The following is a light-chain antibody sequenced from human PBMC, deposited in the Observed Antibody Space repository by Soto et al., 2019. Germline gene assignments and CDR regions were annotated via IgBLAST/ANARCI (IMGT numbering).Light chain of an antibody. CDR1: QSISSD. V-gene: IGKV1-39*01. CDR2: TAS. Sequence: IQMTQSPSSLSASVGDRVTLTCRASQSISSDLNWYQQNPGKAPKLLISTASSLQSGVPSRFSGSGSGTDFTLTISSVQPEDFATYYCQQSSSTPLTFGGGTKVEI. J-gene: IGKJ4*01. CDR3: QQSSSTPLT.